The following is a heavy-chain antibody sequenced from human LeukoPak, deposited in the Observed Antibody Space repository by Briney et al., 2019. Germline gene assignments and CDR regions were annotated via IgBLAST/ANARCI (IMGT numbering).Heavy chain of an antibody. J-gene: IGHJ4*02. CDR2: INHSGSI. CDR1: GGSFSGYY. V-gene: IGHV4-34*01. Sequence: SETLSLTCAVYGGSFSGYYWSWIRQPPGKGLEWIGEINHSGSINYNPSLKSRVTISVDTSKNQFSLKLSSVTAADTAVYYCARKMGSSGYYFDYWGQGTLVTVSS. CDR3: ARKMGSSGYYFDY. D-gene: IGHD6-6*01.